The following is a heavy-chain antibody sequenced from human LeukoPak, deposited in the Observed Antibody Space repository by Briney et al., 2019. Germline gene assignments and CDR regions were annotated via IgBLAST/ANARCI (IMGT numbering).Heavy chain of an antibody. J-gene: IGHJ4*02. D-gene: IGHD3-22*01. Sequence: GGSLRLSXAASGFTFRSSWMTWVRQAPGKGLEWVANIDQDGSEKYYVDSVKGRFTISRDNAKNSLYLQMNSLRPEDTAVYYCARERDYYDSSGYYTPYFDYWGQGNLVTVSS. CDR3: ARERDYYDSSGYYTPYFDY. CDR2: IDQDGSEK. CDR1: GFTFRSSW. V-gene: IGHV3-7*01.